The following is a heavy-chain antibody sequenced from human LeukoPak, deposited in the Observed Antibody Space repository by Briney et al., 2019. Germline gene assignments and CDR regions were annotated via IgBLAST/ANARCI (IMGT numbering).Heavy chain of an antibody. CDR3: ARDSTYYDFWSGYYVSHGMDV. D-gene: IGHD3-3*01. Sequence: PGGSLRLSCAASGFTFSSYGMHWVRQAPGKGLEWVTIIWYDGSNKYYADSVKGRFSISRDNSKNTLYLQMNSLRAEDTAVYYCARDSTYYDFWSGYYVSHGMDVWGQGTTATVSS. CDR2: IWYDGSNK. CDR1: GFTFSSYG. V-gene: IGHV3-33*01. J-gene: IGHJ6*02.